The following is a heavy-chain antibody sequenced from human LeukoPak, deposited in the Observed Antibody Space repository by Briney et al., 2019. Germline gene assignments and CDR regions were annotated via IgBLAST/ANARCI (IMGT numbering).Heavy chain of an antibody. CDR3: ARAWTGSGSPREYNWFVP. J-gene: IGHJ5*02. CDR1: GYNFTSYG. CDR2: ISAYNGNT. Sequence: ASVKVSCKASGYNFTSYGISWVRQAPGQGPEWMGWISAYNGNTNYAQKLQGRVTMTTDTSPSTAYIELRSLRSDDTAVYYCARAWTGSGSPREYNWFVPWGQGTLVTLSS. V-gene: IGHV1-18*01. D-gene: IGHD3-10*01.